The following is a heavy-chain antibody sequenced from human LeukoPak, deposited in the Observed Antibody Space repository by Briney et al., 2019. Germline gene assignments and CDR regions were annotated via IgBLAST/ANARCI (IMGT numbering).Heavy chain of an antibody. CDR2: IYSGGST. CDR1: GFTVSSNY. V-gene: IGHV3-53*01. J-gene: IGHJ2*01. Sequence: RPGGSLRLSCAASGFTVSSNYMSWVRQAPGKGLEWVSVIYSGGSTYYADSVKGRFTISRDNSKNTLYLQMNSLRAEDTAVYYCARDRSRLYWYFDLWGRGTLVTVSS. CDR3: ARDRSRLYWYFDL.